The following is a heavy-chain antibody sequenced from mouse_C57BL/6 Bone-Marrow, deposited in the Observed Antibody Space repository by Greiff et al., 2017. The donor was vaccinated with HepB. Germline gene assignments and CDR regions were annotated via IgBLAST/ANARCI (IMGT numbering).Heavy chain of an antibody. J-gene: IGHJ2*01. Sequence: QVQLKQPGAELVKPGASVKLSCKASGYTFTSYWMRWVKQRPGRGLEWIGRIDPNSGGTKYNEKFKSKATLTVDKPSSTAYMQRSSLTSEDTAVYDCAIHWVDFRGQGTTLTVSS. D-gene: IGHD4-1*01. CDR3: AIHWVDF. CDR2: IDPNSGGT. CDR1: GYTFTSYW. V-gene: IGHV1-72*01.